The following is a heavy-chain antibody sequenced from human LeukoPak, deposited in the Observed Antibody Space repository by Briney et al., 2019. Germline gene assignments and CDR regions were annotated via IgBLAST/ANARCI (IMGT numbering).Heavy chain of an antibody. V-gene: IGHV3-9*03. CDR1: GFNFDDYA. CDR3: AKEGGSYSAGFDI. D-gene: IGHD1-26*01. J-gene: IGHJ3*02. Sequence: GGSLRLSXAASGFNFDDYAMHWVRKAPGRGMEWVSGISWNSGSIGYADSVKGRFTISRDNAKNSLYLQMNSLRAEDMALYYCAKEGGSYSAGFDIWGQGTMVTVSS. CDR2: ISWNSGSI.